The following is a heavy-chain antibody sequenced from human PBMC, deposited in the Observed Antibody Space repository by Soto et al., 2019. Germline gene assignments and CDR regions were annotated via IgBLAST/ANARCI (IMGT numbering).Heavy chain of an antibody. Sequence: SETLSLTCAVYGGSFSGYYWSWIRQPPGKGLEWIGEINHSGSTNYNPSLKSRVTISVDTSKNQFSLKLSSVTAADTAVYYCARVEVVVAATPYFDYWGQGTLVTV. V-gene: IGHV4-34*01. CDR1: GGSFSGYY. CDR3: ARVEVVVAATPYFDY. CDR2: INHSGST. D-gene: IGHD2-15*01. J-gene: IGHJ4*02.